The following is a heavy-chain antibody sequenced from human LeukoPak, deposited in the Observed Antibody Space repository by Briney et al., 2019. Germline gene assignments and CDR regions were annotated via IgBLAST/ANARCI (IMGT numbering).Heavy chain of an antibody. Sequence: SETLSLTCAVYGGSFSGYYWSWIRQPPGKGLEWIGEINHSGSTNYNPSLKSRVTISVDTSKNQFSLKLSSVTDAHTAVYYCARAVPKSSHRAGRALHWFDHWGQGTLVTVSS. V-gene: IGHV4-34*01. D-gene: IGHD6-13*01. CDR3: ARAVPKSSHRAGRALHWFDH. CDR2: INHSGST. J-gene: IGHJ5*02. CDR1: GGSFSGYY.